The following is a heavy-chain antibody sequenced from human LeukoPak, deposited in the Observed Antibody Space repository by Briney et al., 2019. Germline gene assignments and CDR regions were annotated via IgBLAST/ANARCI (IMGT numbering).Heavy chain of an antibody. CDR2: ISGSGGST. CDR3: ARDHVVPGLLFDY. CDR1: GFTFSSYA. D-gene: IGHD3-10*01. Sequence: GGSLRLSCAASGFTFSSYAMSWVRQAPGKGLEWVSAISGSGGSTYYADSVKGRFTISRDNSKNTLYLQMNSLRAEDTAVYYCARDHVVPGLLFDYWGQGALVTVSS. V-gene: IGHV3-23*01. J-gene: IGHJ4*02.